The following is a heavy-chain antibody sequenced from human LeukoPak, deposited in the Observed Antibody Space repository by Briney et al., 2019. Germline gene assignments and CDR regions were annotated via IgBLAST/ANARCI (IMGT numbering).Heavy chain of an antibody. J-gene: IGHJ6*03. CDR1: GFTFSSYW. CDR3: ARGGSIVGATGHYYYYYYMDV. V-gene: IGHV3-7*01. CDR2: TKQDGSEK. Sequence: PGGSLRLSCAASGFTFSSYWMSWVGQAPGQGLEWVANTKQDGSEKYYVDSVKGRFTISRDNAKNSLYLQMNSLRAEDTAVYYCARGGSIVGATGHYYYYYYMDVWGKGTTVTVSS. D-gene: IGHD1-26*01.